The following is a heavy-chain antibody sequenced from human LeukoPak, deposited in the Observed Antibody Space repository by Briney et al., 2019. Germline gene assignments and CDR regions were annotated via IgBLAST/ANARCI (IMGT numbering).Heavy chain of an antibody. Sequence: SETLSLTCTVSGGSISSSSYYWGWIRQPPGKGLEWIGSIYYSGSTYYNPSLKSRVTISVDTSKNQFSLKPSSVTAADTAVYYCARLAMRDGYSIIFDYWGQGTLVTVSS. CDR3: ARLAMRDGYSIIFDY. J-gene: IGHJ4*02. V-gene: IGHV4-39*01. CDR2: IYYSGST. D-gene: IGHD5-24*01. CDR1: GGSISSSSYY.